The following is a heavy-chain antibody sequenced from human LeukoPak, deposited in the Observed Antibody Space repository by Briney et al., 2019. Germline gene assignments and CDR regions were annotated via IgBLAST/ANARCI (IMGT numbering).Heavy chain of an antibody. CDR3: ARVPTYGGSLNYMDV. CDR1: GYSISSGYY. D-gene: IGHD4-23*01. CDR2: IHYSGIT. Sequence: TSETHSLTCAVSGYSISSGYYWGWVRQPPGKGLEWIGSIHYSGITYYNPSLKSRVTISEDTSKNQFSLKVTSVTAADTAVYYCARVPTYGGSLNYMDVWGKGTMVSVSS. V-gene: IGHV4-38-2*01. J-gene: IGHJ6*03.